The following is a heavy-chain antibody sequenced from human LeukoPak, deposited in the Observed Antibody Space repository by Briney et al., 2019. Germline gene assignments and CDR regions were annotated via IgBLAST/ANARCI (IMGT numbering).Heavy chain of an antibody. CDR3: ARGLADFWSGYFVDY. CDR2: IRAYNGNT. V-gene: IGHV1-18*01. D-gene: IGHD3-3*01. CDR1: GYTFSNYG. J-gene: IGHJ4*02. Sequence: ASVKVSCKASGYTFSNYGINWVRQAPGQGLEWMGWIRAYNGNTNYAQNLQGRVTMTTDTSTSTAYMELRSMRSDDTAVYYCARGLADFWSGYFVDYWGQGTLVTVSS.